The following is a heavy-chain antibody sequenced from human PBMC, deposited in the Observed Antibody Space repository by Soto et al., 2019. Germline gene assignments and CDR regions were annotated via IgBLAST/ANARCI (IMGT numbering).Heavy chain of an antibody. CDR2: ISWNSGSI. V-gene: IGHV3-9*01. CDR1: GFTFDDYA. Sequence: GGSLRLSCAASGFTFDDYAMHWVRQAPGKGLEWVSGISWNSGSIGYADSVKGRFTISRDNAKNSLYLQMNSLRAEDTALYYCAKGLYSEAHFDYWGQGTLVTVSS. J-gene: IGHJ4*02. D-gene: IGHD6-13*01. CDR3: AKGLYSEAHFDY.